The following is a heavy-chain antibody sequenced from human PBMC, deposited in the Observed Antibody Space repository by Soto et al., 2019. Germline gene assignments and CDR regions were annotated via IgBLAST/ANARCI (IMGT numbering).Heavy chain of an antibody. Sequence: EVELLESGGGLVQPGGSLRLSCAASGFTSSNYAMSWVRQSPGKGLEWLSSIRGSGETTSYADSVKGRVTISRDNDKNTLYLQINSLTAGDTAVYYCAKGGTTTNIILDSWGPGTPVTVSA. D-gene: IGHD1-1*01. J-gene: IGHJ4*02. CDR2: IRGSGETT. CDR1: GFTSSNYA. CDR3: AKGGTTTNIILDS. V-gene: IGHV3-23*01.